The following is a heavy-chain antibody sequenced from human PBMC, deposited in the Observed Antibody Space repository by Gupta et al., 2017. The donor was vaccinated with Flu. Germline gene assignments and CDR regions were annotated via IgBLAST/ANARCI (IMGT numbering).Heavy chain of an antibody. J-gene: IGHJ4*02. D-gene: IGHD1-26*01. CDR1: GFTVSSYE. Sequence: EVQLVESGGGVVQPGGSLRLSCAISGFTVSSYEMSCVRQAPGRGLEWIASISLRGATYYTDPVRGRFSISRDTANNALYLQMSSLRDEDTAIYYCARGHWDKWGQGTPVTVSS. CDR2: ISLRGAT. CDR3: ARGHWDK. V-gene: IGHV3-48*03.